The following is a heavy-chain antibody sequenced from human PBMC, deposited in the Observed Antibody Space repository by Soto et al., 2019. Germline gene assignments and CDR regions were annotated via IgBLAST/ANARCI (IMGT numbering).Heavy chain of an antibody. Sequence: SETLSLTCAVYGGSFSGYYWSWIRQPPGKGLEWIGEINHSGSTNYNPSLKSRVTISVDTSKNQFSLKLSSVTAADTAVYYCARAGGSSWYLDAFDIWGQGTMVTVSS. V-gene: IGHV4-34*01. CDR2: INHSGST. D-gene: IGHD6-13*01. CDR3: ARAGGSSWYLDAFDI. CDR1: GGSFSGYY. J-gene: IGHJ3*02.